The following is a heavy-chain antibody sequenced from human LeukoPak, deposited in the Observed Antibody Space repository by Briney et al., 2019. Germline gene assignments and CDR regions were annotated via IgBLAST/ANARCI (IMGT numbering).Heavy chain of an antibody. Sequence: SVKVSCKASGGTFSSYAISWVRQAPGQGLEWMGRIIPILGIANYAQKFQGRVTITADKSTSTAYMELSRLRSDDTAVYYCARDFGWYDSSGYEYYFDYWGQGTLVTVSS. D-gene: IGHD3-22*01. CDR3: ARDFGWYDSSGYEYYFDY. CDR2: IIPILGIA. CDR1: GGTFSSYA. V-gene: IGHV1-69*04. J-gene: IGHJ4*02.